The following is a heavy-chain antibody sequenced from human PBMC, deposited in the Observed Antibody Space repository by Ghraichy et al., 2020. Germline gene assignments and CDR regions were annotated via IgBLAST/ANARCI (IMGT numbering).Heavy chain of an antibody. V-gene: IGHV3-30*18. Sequence: GGSLRLSCAASGFTFSSYGMHWVRQAPGKGLEWVAVISYDGSNKYYADSVKGRFTISRDNSKNTLYLQMNSLRAEDTAVYYCAKDLIDAVEAYYYYYYGMDVWGQGNTVTVSS. D-gene: IGHD4-23*01. CDR3: AKDLIDAVEAYYYYYYGMDV. CDR1: GFTFSSYG. J-gene: IGHJ6*02. CDR2: ISYDGSNK.